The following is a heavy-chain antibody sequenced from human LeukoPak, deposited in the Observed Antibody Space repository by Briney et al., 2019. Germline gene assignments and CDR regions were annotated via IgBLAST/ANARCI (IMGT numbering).Heavy chain of an antibody. J-gene: IGHJ4*02. CDR2: ISYDGSNK. CDR3: AKSRRYSYGLFDY. CDR1: GFTFSSYG. V-gene: IGHV3-30*18. D-gene: IGHD5-18*01. Sequence: GGSLRLSCAASGFTFSSYGMHWVRQAPGKGLEWVAVISYDGSNKYYEDSVKGRFTISRDNSKNTLYLQMNSLSAEDTAVYYCAKSRRYSYGLFDYWGQGTLVTVSS.